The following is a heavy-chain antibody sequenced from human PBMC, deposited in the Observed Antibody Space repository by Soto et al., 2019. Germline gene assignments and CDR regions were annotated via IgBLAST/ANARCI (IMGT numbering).Heavy chain of an antibody. Sequence: ASVKVSCKASGYTFTSYGISWVRQAPGQGLEWMGWISAYNGNTNYAQKLQGRVTMTTDTSTSTAYMELRSLRSDDTAVYYCARDGGDDILTGYTYYYYYCGMDVWGQGTTVTVSS. CDR1: GYTFTSYG. D-gene: IGHD3-9*01. J-gene: IGHJ6*02. CDR2: ISAYNGNT. V-gene: IGHV1-18*01. CDR3: ARDGGDDILTGYTYYYYYCGMDV.